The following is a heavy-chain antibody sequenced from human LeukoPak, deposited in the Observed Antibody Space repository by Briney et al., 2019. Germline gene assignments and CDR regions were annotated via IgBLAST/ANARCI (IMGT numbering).Heavy chain of an antibody. CDR3: ARDPLNYVSNLPYYYGMDV. V-gene: IGHV3-30*03. Sequence: GGSLRLSCAASGFTFSSYGMHWVRQAPGRGLEWVAVISYDGSNEFYTDSVKGRFTISRDTSKNTLYLQMNSLRAEDTAVYYCARDPLNYVSNLPYYYGMDVWGQGTTVTVSS. CDR1: GFTFSSYG. D-gene: IGHD4-23*01. CDR2: ISYDGSNE. J-gene: IGHJ6*02.